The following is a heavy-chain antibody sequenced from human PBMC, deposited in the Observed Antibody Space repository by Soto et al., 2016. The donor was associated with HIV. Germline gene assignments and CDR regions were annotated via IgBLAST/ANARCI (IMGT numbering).Heavy chain of an antibody. J-gene: IGHJ6*02. V-gene: IGHV1-2*02. Sequence: QVQLVQSGAEVKKPGASVKVSCTASGYTFTDYYIHWVRQAPGQGLEWMGWINPNSGGTNNAQKFQGRVTMTRDKSITTVYMELSRLRFDDTAVYYCARDASGARWNYYYYGMDVWGQGTTVTVSS. D-gene: IGHD1-26*01. CDR3: ARDASGARWNYYYYGMDV. CDR1: GYTFTDYY. CDR2: INPNSGGT.